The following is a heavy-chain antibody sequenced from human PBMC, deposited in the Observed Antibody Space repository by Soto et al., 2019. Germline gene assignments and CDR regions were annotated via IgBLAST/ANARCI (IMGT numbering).Heavy chain of an antibody. CDR2: IFSSGES. J-gene: IGHJ4*02. D-gene: IGHD3-10*01. CDR1: GFTFSRYA. Sequence: GGSLRLSCTASGFTFSRYAMSWVRQAPGKGLEWVSIIFSSGESFYADSVKGRFTISRDSSDNTVYLQMNSLKAEDTAVYYCARGGIGMVRTFDHWGQGTLVTVSS. CDR3: ARGGIGMVRTFDH. V-gene: IGHV3-23*05.